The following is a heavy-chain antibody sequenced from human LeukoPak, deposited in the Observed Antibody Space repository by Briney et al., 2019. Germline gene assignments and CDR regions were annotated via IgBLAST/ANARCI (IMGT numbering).Heavy chain of an antibody. CDR3: AREGRYYYGSGSYFDY. Sequence: SETLSLPCAVYGGSFSGYYWSWIRQPPGKGLEWIGEINHSVGTNYNPSLKSRVPISVDTSKNQISLKLSSVTAADTAVYYCAREGRYYYGSGSYFDYWGQGTLVTVSS. J-gene: IGHJ4*02. D-gene: IGHD3-10*01. CDR2: INHSVGT. CDR1: GGSFSGYY. V-gene: IGHV4-34*01.